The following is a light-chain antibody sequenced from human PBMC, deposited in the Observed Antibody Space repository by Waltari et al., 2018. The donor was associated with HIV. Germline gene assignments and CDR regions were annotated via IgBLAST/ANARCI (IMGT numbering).Light chain of an antibody. V-gene: IGLV1-40*01. Sequence: QSVLTPPPSVSGAPGQRVTISGTGSSSNIGAGYDVHWHQHLPGTAPKLLIYGNSNRPSGVPDRFSGSNSGTSASLAITGLQAEDEADYYCQSYDSSLSGGDVVFGGGTKLTVL. CDR1: SSNIGAGYD. CDR3: QSYDSSLSGGDVV. J-gene: IGLJ2*01. CDR2: GNS.